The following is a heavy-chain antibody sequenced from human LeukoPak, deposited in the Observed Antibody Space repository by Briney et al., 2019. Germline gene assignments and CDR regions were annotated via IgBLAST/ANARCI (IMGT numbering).Heavy chain of an antibody. Sequence: SGPALVKPTQTLTLTCTFSGFSLSTSGLCVSWIRQPPGKALEWLARIDWDDDKYYSTSLKTRLTISKDTSKNQVVLTMTNMDPVDTATYYCARIAYSSSFRYFDYWGQGTLDTVSS. J-gene: IGHJ4*02. D-gene: IGHD6-13*01. CDR2: IDWDDDK. CDR3: ARIAYSSSFRYFDY. V-gene: IGHV2-70*11. CDR1: GFSLSTSGLC.